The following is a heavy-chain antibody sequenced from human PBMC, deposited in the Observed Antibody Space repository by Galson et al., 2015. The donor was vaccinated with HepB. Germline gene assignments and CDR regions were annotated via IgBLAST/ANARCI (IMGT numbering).Heavy chain of an antibody. Sequence: LSLTCTVSGGSISNTNYYWDWIRQPPGKGLEWIGSIYYSGSTYYNPSLKSRVTISVDTSKNQFSLKLSSVTAADTATYYCARLATTVVTYYFDYWGQGTLVTVSS. D-gene: IGHD4-23*01. CDR2: IYYSGST. V-gene: IGHV4-39*01. CDR1: GGSISNTNYY. CDR3: ARLATTVVTYYFDY. J-gene: IGHJ4*02.